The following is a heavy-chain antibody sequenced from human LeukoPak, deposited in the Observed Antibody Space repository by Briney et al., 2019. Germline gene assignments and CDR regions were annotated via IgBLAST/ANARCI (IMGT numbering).Heavy chain of an antibody. D-gene: IGHD1-26*01. Sequence: SVKVSCKASGGTFSNYAVSWVRQAPGQGLEWMGRIIPIFGTANYAQKFQGRVTITTDESTSTAYMELSSLRSEDTAVYHCAPQRIGGDPRDDAFDIWGQGTMVTVSS. V-gene: IGHV1-69*05. CDR2: IIPIFGTA. CDR1: GGTFSNYA. J-gene: IGHJ3*02. CDR3: APQRIGGDPRDDAFDI.